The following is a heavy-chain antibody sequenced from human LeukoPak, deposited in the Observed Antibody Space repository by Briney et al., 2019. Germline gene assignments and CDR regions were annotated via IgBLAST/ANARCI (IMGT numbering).Heavy chain of an antibody. V-gene: IGHV4-4*07. J-gene: IGHJ3*02. Sequence: SETLSLTCTVSGGSISSYYWSWIRQPAGKGREWIGRIYTSGSTNYNPSLKSRVTMSVDTSKNQFSLKLSSVTAADTAVYYCARGFTIFGVDIIGEAFDIWGQGTMVTVSS. CDR1: GGSISSYY. CDR2: IYTSGST. D-gene: IGHD3-3*01. CDR3: ARGFTIFGVDIIGEAFDI.